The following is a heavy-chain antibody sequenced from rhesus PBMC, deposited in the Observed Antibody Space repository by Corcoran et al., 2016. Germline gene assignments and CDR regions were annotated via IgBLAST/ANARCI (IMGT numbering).Heavy chain of an antibody. V-gene: IGHV4-165*01. Sequence: QVQLQESGPGLVKPSETLSLTCAVSGGSFRDYYWGWIRQSPGKGLEWMGSISGSSGGTNSNPSLRSRITISPDTSKNPFALKLSSVTAADTAVYYCARDRGNFYNSLDVWGRGVLVTVSS. D-gene: IGHD4-35*01. CDR2: ISGSSGGT. J-gene: IGHJ5-2*02. CDR3: ARDRGNFYNSLDV. CDR1: GGSFRDYY.